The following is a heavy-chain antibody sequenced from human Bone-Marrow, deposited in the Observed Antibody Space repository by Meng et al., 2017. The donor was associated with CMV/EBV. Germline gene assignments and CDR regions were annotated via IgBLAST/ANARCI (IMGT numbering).Heavy chain of an antibody. J-gene: IGHJ3*02. CDR2: ISGSGNSR. CDR3: AKDRWELRDAFDI. CDR1: GFTFNNYA. D-gene: IGHD1-26*01. V-gene: IGHV3-23*01. Sequence: GGSLKISCAASGFTFNNYAMCWVRQDPGKGLEWVSTISGSGNSRYYADSVKGRFTISRDNSKNTLYLQMNSLRAEDTAVYYCAKDRWELRDAFDIWGQGTMVTVSS.